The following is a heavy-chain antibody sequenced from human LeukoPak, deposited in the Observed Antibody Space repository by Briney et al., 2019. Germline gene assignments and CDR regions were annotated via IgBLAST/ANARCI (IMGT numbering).Heavy chain of an antibody. V-gene: IGHV1-46*01. D-gene: IGHD3-22*01. J-gene: IGHJ4*02. CDR3: ARGHSSGYYTGPLDY. CDR2: INPSGGST. CDR1: GYTFASYY. Sequence: GASVKVSCKASGYTFASYYMHWVRQPPGQGLERMAIINPSGGSTSYAQKFEGRVTRTRDTSASTVYMELYRLRSEDTAVYYGARGHSSGYYTGPLDYWGQGTLVIVSA.